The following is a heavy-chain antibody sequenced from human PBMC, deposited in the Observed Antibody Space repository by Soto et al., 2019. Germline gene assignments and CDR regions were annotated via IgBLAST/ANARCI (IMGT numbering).Heavy chain of an antibody. Sequence: LSLTCSVSGDSVSGIDYYWTWIRQHPEKGLEWIGNIYFRGNTYYSPSLESRLTISVDTSKNQFSLKLTSVTAADTAVYYCAREGGSYDSGGYLIRGAFDIWGQGTMVTVSS. D-gene: IGHD3-22*01. V-gene: IGHV4-31*03. J-gene: IGHJ3*02. CDR2: IYFRGNT. CDR3: AREGGSYDSGGYLIRGAFDI. CDR1: GDSVSGIDYY.